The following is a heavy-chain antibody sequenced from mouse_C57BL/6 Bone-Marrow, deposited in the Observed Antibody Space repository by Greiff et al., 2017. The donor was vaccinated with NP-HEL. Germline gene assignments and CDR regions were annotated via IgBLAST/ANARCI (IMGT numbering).Heavy chain of an antibody. CDR1: GFSFNTYA. D-gene: IGHD2-3*01. Sequence: EVQLVESGGGLVQPKGSLKLSCAASGFSFNTYAMNWVRQAPGKGLEWVARIRSKSNNYATYYADSVKDRFTISRDDSESMLYLQMNNLKTEDTAMYYCVRQGYDGYSVDYWGQGTTLTVSS. CDR3: VRQGYDGYSVDY. CDR2: IRSKSNNYAT. V-gene: IGHV10-1*01. J-gene: IGHJ2*01.